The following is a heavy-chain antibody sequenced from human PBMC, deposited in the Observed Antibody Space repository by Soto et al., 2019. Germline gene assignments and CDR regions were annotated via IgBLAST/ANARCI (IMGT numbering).Heavy chain of an antibody. D-gene: IGHD6-19*01. Sequence: SPTLSLTCAISGDSVSSNTAAWNWIRSSPSRGLEWLGRTYYRSNWRHDYAVSVKSRITVNPDTSNNHFSLQLNSVTPDATAVYYCARGVAGSGFDLWGQGTLVTVSS. J-gene: IGHJ4*02. CDR1: GDSVSSNTAA. CDR2: TYYRSNWRH. V-gene: IGHV6-1*01. CDR3: ARGVAGSGFDL.